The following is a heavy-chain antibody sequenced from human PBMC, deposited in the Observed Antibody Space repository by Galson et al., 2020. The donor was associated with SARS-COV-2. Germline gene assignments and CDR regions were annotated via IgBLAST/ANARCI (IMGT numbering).Heavy chain of an antibody. CDR2: IYYSGST. CDR3: ARGRIGVVPAPILGLGPYYEYYAMDV. V-gene: IGHV4-39*01. CDR1: GASITNRNFY. J-gene: IGHJ6*02. D-gene: IGHD2-2*01. Sequence: ETSETLSLTCTVSGASITNRNFYWGWIRQPPGKGLEWIGSIYYSGSTYYNPSLKSRLTISVDTSKNQFSLKLSSLTAAETGVYFCARGRIGVVPAPILGLGPYYEYYAMDVWGQGTTITVSS.